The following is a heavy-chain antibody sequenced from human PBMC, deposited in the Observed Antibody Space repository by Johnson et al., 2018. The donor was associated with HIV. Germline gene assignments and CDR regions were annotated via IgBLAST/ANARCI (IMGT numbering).Heavy chain of an antibody. J-gene: IGHJ3*02. CDR3: AREREGAFDI. CDR1: GFTFSSYD. Sequence: VQLVESGGGLVQPGGSLRLSCAASGFTFSSYDMHWVRQATGKGLEWVSAIGTAGDTYYPGSGKGRFTISRENAKNSLYLQMNSLRAEDTAVYYCAREREGAFDIWGQGTMVTVSS. V-gene: IGHV3-13*01. CDR2: IGTAGDT.